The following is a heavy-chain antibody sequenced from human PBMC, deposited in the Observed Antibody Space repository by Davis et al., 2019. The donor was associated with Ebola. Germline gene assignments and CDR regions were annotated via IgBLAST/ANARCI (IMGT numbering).Heavy chain of an antibody. CDR1: GFTFNSGW. J-gene: IGHJ3*01. D-gene: IGHD2-2*01. Sequence: GESLKISCAASGFTFNSGWMSWVRPASGKVLEWVGRIRSKANNYATAYAASVKGRFTISRDHSKNTAYLQMNSLRAEDRALYYGAKVGGDPRYQDASLPLEAFDVWGQGTMVTVSS. V-gene: IGHV3-73*01. CDR3: AKVGGDPRYQDASLPLEAFDV. CDR2: IRSKANNYAT.